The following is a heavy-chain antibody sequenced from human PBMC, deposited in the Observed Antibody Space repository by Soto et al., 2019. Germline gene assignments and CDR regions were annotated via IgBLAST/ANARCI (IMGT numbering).Heavy chain of an antibody. CDR1: GFTFSSYA. J-gene: IGHJ6*02. D-gene: IGHD6-13*01. Sequence: GGSLRLSCAASGFTFSSYAMSWVRQAPGKGLEWVSAISGSGGSTYYADSVKGRFTISRDNSKNTLYLQMNSLRAEDTAVYYCARQVGSRLPYYYYGMDVWGQGTTVTVSS. CDR3: ARQVGSRLPYYYYGMDV. V-gene: IGHV3-23*01. CDR2: ISGSGGST.